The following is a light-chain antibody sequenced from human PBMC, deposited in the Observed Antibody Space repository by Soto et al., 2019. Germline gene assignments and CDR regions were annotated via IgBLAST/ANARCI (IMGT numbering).Light chain of an antibody. CDR1: QGLSDS. CDR2: VTS. CDR3: QQGHNWPLT. J-gene: IGKJ5*01. V-gene: IGKV1-12*01. Sequence: DLQMTQSPSSVSASVGDRVTITCRATQGLSDSLAWYQQKPGKAPKLLISVTSRLQSGVPSRFSGSASGTDFTLTIDRLQPEDLATYYCQQGHNWPLTFGQGTRLE.